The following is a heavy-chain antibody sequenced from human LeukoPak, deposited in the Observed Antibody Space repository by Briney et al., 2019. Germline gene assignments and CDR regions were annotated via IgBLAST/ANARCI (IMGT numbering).Heavy chain of an antibody. CDR2: IRYDGSNK. D-gene: IGHD3-22*01. J-gene: IGHJ4*02. CDR3: AKNPSYDSSGYYPDY. Sequence: EGSLRLSCAASGFTFSSYGMHWVRQAPGKGLEWVAFIRYDGSNKYYADSVKGRFTISRDNSKNTLYLQMDSLRAEDTAVYYCAKNPSYDSSGYYPDYWGQGTLVTVSS. CDR1: GFTFSSYG. V-gene: IGHV3-30*02.